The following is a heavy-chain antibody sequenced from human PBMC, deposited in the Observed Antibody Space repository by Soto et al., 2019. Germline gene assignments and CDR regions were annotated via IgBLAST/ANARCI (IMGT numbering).Heavy chain of an antibody. CDR3: ATKRRSPGDSGYVHYNWFDP. J-gene: IGHJ5*02. Sequence: SETLSLTCDVYGASFSGYQWTWIRQPPGKGLEWIGEINHIGSTKYNPSLKSRVAVSVDTSKNQLSLKLTSVTAADTAVYYCATKRRSPGDSGYVHYNWFDPWGQGTLVTVSS. D-gene: IGHD5-12*01. V-gene: IGHV4-34*01. CDR2: INHIGST. CDR1: GASFSGYQ.